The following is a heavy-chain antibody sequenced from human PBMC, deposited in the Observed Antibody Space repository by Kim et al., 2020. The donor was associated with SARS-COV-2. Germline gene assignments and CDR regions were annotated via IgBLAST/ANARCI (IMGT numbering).Heavy chain of an antibody. CDR1: GGSISSSSYY. CDR3: ARGALNLGLRNFDC. Sequence: SETLSLTCTVSGGSISSSSYYWGWIRQPPGKGLEWIASVFYTGSTYYNPSLKSRVTISVDTSKSQFSLKLSSVTAADTAVYYCARGALNLGLRNFDCWGQGTLVTVSS. D-gene: IGHD3-16*01. J-gene: IGHJ4*02. V-gene: IGHV4-39*01. CDR2: VFYTGST.